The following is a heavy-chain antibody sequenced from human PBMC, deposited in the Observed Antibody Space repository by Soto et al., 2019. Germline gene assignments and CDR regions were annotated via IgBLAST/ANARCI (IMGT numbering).Heavy chain of an antibody. CDR2: IYHNART. D-gene: IGHD6-13*01. Sequence: QVQLQESGPGLVKPSQTLSLTCTVSGASMNSGAYYWSWVRQPPGKGLEWIGYIYHNARTYNNPSLMSRVTMSLDTSKNQFSLKLNSVSAADTAVYYCARVSATGTRWFDPWGQGTLVTVSS. CDR1: GASMNSGAYY. J-gene: IGHJ5*02. CDR3: ARVSATGTRWFDP. V-gene: IGHV4-31*03.